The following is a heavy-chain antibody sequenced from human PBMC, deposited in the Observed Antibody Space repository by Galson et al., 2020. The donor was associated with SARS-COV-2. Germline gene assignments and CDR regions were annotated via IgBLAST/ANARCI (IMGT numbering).Heavy chain of an antibody. CDR2: IYHSGST. V-gene: IGHV4-4*02. CDR3: ARPLGRHDPIITIFGVVIIRAAFDI. Sequence: SETLSLTCAVSGGSISSSNWWSWVRQPPGKGLEWIGEIYHSGSTNYNPSLKSRVTISVDKSKNQFSLKLSSVTAADTAVYYCARPLGRHDPIITIFGVVIIRAAFDIWGQGTMVTVSS. D-gene: IGHD3-3*01. J-gene: IGHJ3*02. CDR1: GGSISSSNW.